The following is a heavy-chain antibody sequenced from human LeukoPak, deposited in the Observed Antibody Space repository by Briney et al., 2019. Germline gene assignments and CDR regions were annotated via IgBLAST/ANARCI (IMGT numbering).Heavy chain of an antibody. Sequence: GGSLRLSCAASGFTFSSYSMNWVRQAPGKGLEWVSSISSSSRYIYYADSVKGRFTISRDNAKNSLYLQMNSLRAEDTVVYYCAREVTIFGVVIAHYYYYYMDVWGKGTTVTVSS. CDR1: GFTFSSYS. V-gene: IGHV3-21*01. D-gene: IGHD3-3*01. CDR3: AREVTIFGVVIAHYYYYYMDV. CDR2: ISSSSRYI. J-gene: IGHJ6*03.